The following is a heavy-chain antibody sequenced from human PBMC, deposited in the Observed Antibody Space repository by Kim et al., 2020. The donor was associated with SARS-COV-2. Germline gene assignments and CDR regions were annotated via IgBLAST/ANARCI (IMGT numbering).Heavy chain of an antibody. CDR3: ASLRIENPPEYYYYGMDV. CDR1: GGTFSSYA. Sequence: SVKVSCKASGGTFSSYAISWVRQAPGQGLEWMGGIIPIFGTANYAQKFQGRVTITADESTSTAYMELSSLRSGDTAVYYCASLRIENPPEYYYYGMDVWGQGTTVTVSS. V-gene: IGHV1-69*13. D-gene: IGHD3-3*02. J-gene: IGHJ6*02. CDR2: IIPIFGTA.